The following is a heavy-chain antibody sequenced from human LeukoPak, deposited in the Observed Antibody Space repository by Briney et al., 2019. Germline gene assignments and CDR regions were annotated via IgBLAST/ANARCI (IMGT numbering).Heavy chain of an antibody. Sequence: SETLSLTCAVYGGSFSGYYWSWIRQPPGKGLESIGEINHSGSTNYNPSLKSRVTISVDTSKNQFSLKLSSVTAADTAVYYCAMRGYSYGPIDYWGQGTLVTVSS. CDR1: GGSFSGYY. D-gene: IGHD5-18*01. CDR2: INHSGST. J-gene: IGHJ4*02. V-gene: IGHV4-34*01. CDR3: AMRGYSYGPIDY.